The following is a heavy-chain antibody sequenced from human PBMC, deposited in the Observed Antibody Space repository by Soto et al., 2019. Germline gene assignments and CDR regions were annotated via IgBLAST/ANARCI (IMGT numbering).Heavy chain of an antibody. V-gene: IGHV4-59*01. CDR3: ARSRTTVTPSGFLH. Sequence: QVQLQESGPGLVKPSETLSLTCTVSGGSISSYYWSWIRQPPGKGLEWIGYIYYSGSTNYNPSLKSRVTISVDTSKNQFSLKLSSVTAADTAVYYCARSRTTVTPSGFLHWGQGTLVTVSS. CDR2: IYYSGST. J-gene: IGHJ1*01. CDR1: GGSISSYY. D-gene: IGHD4-17*01.